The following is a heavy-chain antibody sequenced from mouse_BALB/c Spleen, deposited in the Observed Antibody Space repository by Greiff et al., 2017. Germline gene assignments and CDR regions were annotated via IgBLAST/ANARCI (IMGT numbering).Heavy chain of an antibody. Sequence: LQQPGSELVRPGASVKLSCKASGYTFISYWMHWVKQRPGQGLEWIGNIFPGSGSTNYDEKFKSKATLTVDTSSSTAYMQLSSLTSEDSAVYYCTSQNAYWGQGTLVTVSA. CDR1: GYTFISYW. J-gene: IGHJ3*01. V-gene: IGHV1S22*01. CDR3: TSQNAY. CDR2: IFPGSGST.